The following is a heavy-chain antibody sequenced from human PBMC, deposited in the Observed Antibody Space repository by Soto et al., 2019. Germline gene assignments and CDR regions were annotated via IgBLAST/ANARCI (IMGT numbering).Heavy chain of an antibody. CDR3: AREDSIIIPAVSDF. CDR1: GFPFNNYG. J-gene: IGHJ4*02. V-gene: IGHV3-21*01. D-gene: IGHD2-2*01. Sequence: ESLRLSCTVSGFPFNNYGINWVRQAPGKGLEWVSSVSKSDYTYYSDSVQGRFTISRDNAKNSVPLQMNTLRVEDTAVYYCAREDSIIIPAVSDFWGQGTLVTVSS. CDR2: VSKSDYT.